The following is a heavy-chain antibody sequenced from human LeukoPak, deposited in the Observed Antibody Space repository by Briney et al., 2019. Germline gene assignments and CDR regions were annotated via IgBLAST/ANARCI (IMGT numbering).Heavy chain of an antibody. CDR3: ARGRSDGWSGYLEDSIDY. CDR1: GGSFSGYY. D-gene: IGHD3-3*01. V-gene: IGHV4-34*01. J-gene: IGHJ4*02. Sequence: SETLSLTCAVYGGSFSGYYWSWIRQPPGKGLEWIGEINHSGSTNYNPSLKSRVTISVDTSKNQFSLKLSSVTAADTAVYYCARGRSDGWSGYLEDSIDYWGQGTLVTVSS. CDR2: INHSGST.